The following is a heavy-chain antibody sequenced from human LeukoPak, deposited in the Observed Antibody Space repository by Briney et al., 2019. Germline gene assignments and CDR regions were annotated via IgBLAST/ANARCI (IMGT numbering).Heavy chain of an antibody. J-gene: IGHJ3*02. Sequence: GGSLRLSCAASGLTVSTNYMNWVRQAPGKGLEWVSGISGSGVRTDYADSVKGRFTISRDNAKNTLYLQMNSLRAEDTAVYYCAKGSREWELLDAFDIWGQGTMVTVS. CDR2: ISGSGVRT. V-gene: IGHV3-23*01. CDR1: GLTVSTNY. D-gene: IGHD1-26*01. CDR3: AKGSREWELLDAFDI.